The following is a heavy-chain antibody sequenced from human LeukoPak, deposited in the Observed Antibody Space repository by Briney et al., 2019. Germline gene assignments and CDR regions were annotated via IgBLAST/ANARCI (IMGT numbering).Heavy chain of an antibody. CDR2: INHSGST. CDR1: GGSFSGYY. CDR3: ARHFGPGYSHAFDI. V-gene: IGHV4-34*01. D-gene: IGHD5-18*01. Sequence: PSETLSLTCAVYGGSFSGYYWSWIRQPPGKGLEWIGEINHSGSTNYNPSLKSRVTISVDTSKNQFSLKLTSVTAADTAVYYCARHFGPGYSHAFDIWGQGTMVTVSS. J-gene: IGHJ3*02.